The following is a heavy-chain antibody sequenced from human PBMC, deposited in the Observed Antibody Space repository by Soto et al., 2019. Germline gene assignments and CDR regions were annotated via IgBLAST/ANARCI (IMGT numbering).Heavy chain of an antibody. Sequence: GGSLRLSCAASGFTFSSYAMSWVRQAPGKGLEWVSAISGSGGSTYYADSVKGRFTISRDNSKNTLYLQMNSLRAEDTAVYYCAKPSIMITFGGVIVQPYDYWGQGTLVTVSS. CDR3: AKPSIMITFGGVIVQPYDY. CDR2: ISGSGGST. D-gene: IGHD3-16*02. CDR1: GFTFSSYA. V-gene: IGHV3-23*01. J-gene: IGHJ4*02.